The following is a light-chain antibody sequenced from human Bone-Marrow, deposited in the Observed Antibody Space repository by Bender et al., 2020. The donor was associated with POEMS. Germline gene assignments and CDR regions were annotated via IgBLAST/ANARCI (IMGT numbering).Light chain of an antibody. CDR2: SSH. J-gene: IGLJ3*02. Sequence: QSVLTQPPSASGTPGQRVTISCSGGSSNIGAHAVNWYQHLPGPAPKPLIYSSHRQPSEVPDRFSGSRSGTSASLAISELQSEDEADYYCAVCDDSVNGWVFGGETRRTVL. CDR1: SSNIGAHA. V-gene: IGLV1-44*01. CDR3: AVCDDSVNGWV.